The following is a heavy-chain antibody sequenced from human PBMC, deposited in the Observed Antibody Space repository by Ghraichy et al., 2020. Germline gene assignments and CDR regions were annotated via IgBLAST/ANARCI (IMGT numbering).Heavy chain of an antibody. D-gene: IGHD2-2*01. V-gene: IGHV3-9*01. CDR2: ISWNSGHI. CDR3: AKDIREGCSGINCYSYYYYYYGLDV. Sequence: LSLTCAASGFAFDNYAMHWVRQGPGKGLEWVAGISWNSGHIGYAESVKGRFTVSRDGAKNSLYLQMNSLRVDDTAVYYCAKDIREGCSGINCYSYYYYYYGLDVWGQGTTVTVS. CDR1: GFAFDNYA. J-gene: IGHJ6*02.